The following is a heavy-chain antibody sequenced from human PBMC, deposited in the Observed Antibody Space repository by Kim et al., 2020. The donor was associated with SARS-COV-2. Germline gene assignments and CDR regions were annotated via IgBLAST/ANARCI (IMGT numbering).Heavy chain of an antibody. CDR3: ARDASRGVYSTNWFDP. D-gene: IGHD6-13*01. CDR2: IYYSGST. V-gene: IGHV4-59*01. CDR1: GGSISSYY. Sequence: SETLSLTCTVSGGSISSYYWSWIRQPPGKGLEWIGYIYYSGSTNYNPSLKSRVTISVDTSKNQFSLKLSSVTAADTAVYYCARDASRGVYSTNWFDPWGQGTLVTVSS. J-gene: IGHJ5*02.